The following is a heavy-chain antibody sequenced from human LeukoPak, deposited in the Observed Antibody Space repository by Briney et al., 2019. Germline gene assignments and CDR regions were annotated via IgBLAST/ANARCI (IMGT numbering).Heavy chain of an antibody. Sequence: GGSLRLSCAASGFTFSSYEMNWIRQAPGKGLEWISYISNSGSTKHYADSVKGRFTISRDNAKNSVYLQMNSLRVEDTAVYYCTRGAERSGYDYWGQGTLVTVSS. CDR1: GFTFSSYE. J-gene: IGHJ4*02. D-gene: IGHD3-22*01. CDR2: ISNSGSTK. CDR3: TRGAERSGYDY. V-gene: IGHV3-48*03.